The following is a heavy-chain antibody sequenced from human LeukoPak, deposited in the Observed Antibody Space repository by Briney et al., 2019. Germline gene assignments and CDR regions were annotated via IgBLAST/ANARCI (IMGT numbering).Heavy chain of an antibody. Sequence: PSETLSLTCTVSGDSISSYYWTWIRQPPGRGLERIAYIYYSGDTNYNPSLKSRVTISIDASKNQLSLKLTSVTAADTAVYYCARQRKYFDYWGQGTLVTVSS. CDR2: IYYSGDT. J-gene: IGHJ4*02. CDR3: ARQRKYFDY. V-gene: IGHV4-59*01. D-gene: IGHD1-1*01. CDR1: GDSISSYY.